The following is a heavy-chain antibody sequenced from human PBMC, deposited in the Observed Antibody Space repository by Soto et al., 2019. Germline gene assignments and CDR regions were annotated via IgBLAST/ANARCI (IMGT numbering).Heavy chain of an antibody. CDR1: GGSISSGGYS. CDR3: ARVRYCSSTSCPQVFDY. CDR2: IYHSGST. V-gene: IGHV4-30-2*01. Sequence: SETLSLTCAVSGGSISSGGYSWSWIRQPPGKGLEWIGYIYHSGSTYYNPSLKSRVTISVDRSKNQFSLKLSSVTAADTAVYYCARVRYCSSTSCPQVFDYWGQGTLVTVSS. D-gene: IGHD2-2*01. J-gene: IGHJ4*02.